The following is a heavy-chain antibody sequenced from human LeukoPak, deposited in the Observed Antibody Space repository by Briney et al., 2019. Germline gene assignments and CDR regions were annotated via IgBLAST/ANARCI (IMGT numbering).Heavy chain of an antibody. CDR1: GYSISSGYY. CDR2: IYHSGST. CDR3: AREYSGFDSDYFYYYMDV. V-gene: IGHV4-38-2*02. D-gene: IGHD5-12*01. J-gene: IGHJ6*03. Sequence: SETLSLTCTVSGYSISSGYYWGWIRQPPGKGLEWIGSIYHSGSTNYNPSLKSRVTMSVDTSKNHFSLILTSVTAADTAVYFCAREYSGFDSDYFYYYMDVWGKGTTVTVSS.